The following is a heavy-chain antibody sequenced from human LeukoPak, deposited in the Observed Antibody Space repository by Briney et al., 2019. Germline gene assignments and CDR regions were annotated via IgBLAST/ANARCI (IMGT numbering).Heavy chain of an antibody. CDR3: ARDFLPPKANYCYGMDV. CDR1: GGSISSYY. D-gene: IGHD2/OR15-2a*01. CDR2: IYTSGST. J-gene: IGHJ6*02. Sequence: RSETLSLTCTVSGGSISSYYWSWIRQPAGKGLEWIGRIYTSGSTNYNPSLKSRVTMSVDTSKNQFSLKLSSVTAADTAVYYRARDFLPPKANYCYGMDVWGQGTTVTVSS. V-gene: IGHV4-4*07.